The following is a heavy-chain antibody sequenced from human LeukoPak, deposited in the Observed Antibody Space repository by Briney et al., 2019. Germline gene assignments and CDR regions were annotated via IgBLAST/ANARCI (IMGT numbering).Heavy chain of an antibody. V-gene: IGHV3-21*01. CDR2: ISGTSSYM. D-gene: IGHD3-10*01. CDR3: ARDLHYYGSGP. J-gene: IGHJ5*02. CDR1: GFNFRDYS. Sequence: GGSLRLSCVAFGFNFRDYSMNWVRQAPGKGLDWVSGISGTSSYMYYGDSVKGRFTVSRDNAKNSLYLQMESLRVEDTAVYYCARDLHYYGSGPWGQGTLVTVSS.